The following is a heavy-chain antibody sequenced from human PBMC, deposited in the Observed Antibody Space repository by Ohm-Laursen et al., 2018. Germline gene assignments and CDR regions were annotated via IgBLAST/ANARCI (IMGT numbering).Heavy chain of an antibody. CDR1: GSTFTGYY. V-gene: IGHV1-2*02. CDR3: ASSSGWYGVGDY. J-gene: IGHJ4*02. D-gene: IGHD6-19*01. CDR2: INPNSGGT. Sequence: ASVKVSCKPSGSTFTGYYMHWVRQAPGQGLEWMGWINPNSGGTNYAQKFQGRVTMTRNTSISTAYMELSRLRSDDTAVYYCASSSGWYGVGDYWGQGTLVTVSS.